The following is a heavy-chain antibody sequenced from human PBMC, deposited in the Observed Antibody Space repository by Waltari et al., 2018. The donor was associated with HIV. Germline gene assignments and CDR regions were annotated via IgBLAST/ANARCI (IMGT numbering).Heavy chain of an antibody. Sequence: EVQLVESGGGLVQPGGSLRLACAASGFTFRTFWMSWVRQAPGKGLEWVANIKQDGSYKYYVDSVKGRFTISRDNAKQFLYLQMNSLRVEDTAIYFCARAPLVVQAFDLWGQGTMVTVAS. D-gene: IGHD1-1*01. V-gene: IGHV3-7*01. J-gene: IGHJ3*01. CDR2: IKQDGSYK. CDR3: ARAPLVVQAFDL. CDR1: GFTFRTFW.